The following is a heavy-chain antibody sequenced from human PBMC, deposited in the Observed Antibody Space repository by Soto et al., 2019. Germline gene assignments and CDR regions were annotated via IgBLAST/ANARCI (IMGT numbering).Heavy chain of an antibody. CDR3: PRWYIDFWSGYTYYYGGMDV. Sequence: SETLSLTCTVSGGSISSSSNYWGWIRQPPGKQLEWIRSIYYSGSTYYNPSRKSRVTITVDTSNNQYSLKLSSVTAADTAVYYCPRWYIDFWSGYTYYYGGMDVRGQGTTVTVSS. J-gene: IGHJ6*02. D-gene: IGHD3-3*01. V-gene: IGHV4-39*01. CDR2: IYYSGST. CDR1: GGSISSSSNY.